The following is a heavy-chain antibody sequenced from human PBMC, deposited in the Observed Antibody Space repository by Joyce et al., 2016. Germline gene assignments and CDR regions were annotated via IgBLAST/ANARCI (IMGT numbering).Heavy chain of an antibody. Sequence: QVQVVQSGTEVKKPGTSVKVSCKVSGYILTGLSIHWVRQAPGEGLEWMGSFDPEEGETIYARNFQGRGTMTGDTSTGVSYIHLRSLRPEDTAVYYCALQWLVPGLDSWGQGTLVTVSS. V-gene: IGHV1-24*01. J-gene: IGHJ5*01. CDR3: ALQWLVPGLDS. CDR1: GYILTGLS. CDR2: FDPEEGET. D-gene: IGHD6-19*01.